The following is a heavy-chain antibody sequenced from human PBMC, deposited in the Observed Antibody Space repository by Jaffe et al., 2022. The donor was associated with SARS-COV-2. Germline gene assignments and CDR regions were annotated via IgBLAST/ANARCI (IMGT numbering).Heavy chain of an antibody. CDR2: IYHSGGT. CDR3: VGDSGHPPESWFDP. V-gene: IGHV4-4*02. CDR1: GGSITSTNW. D-gene: IGHD2-15*01. Sequence: QVQLQESGPGLVKPSGTLSLTCAVSGGSITSTNWWTWVRQPPGKGLEWIGEIYHSGGTDYSPSLKSRVTISLDKSKNQFSLKLSSVTAADTAVYFCVGDSGHPPESWFDPWGQGILVTVSS. J-gene: IGHJ5*02.